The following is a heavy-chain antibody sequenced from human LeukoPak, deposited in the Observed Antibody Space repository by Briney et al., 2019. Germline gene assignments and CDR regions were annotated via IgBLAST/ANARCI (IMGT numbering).Heavy chain of an antibody. CDR3: ARDAELMIVVAGDAFDI. CDR2: ISGSGGST. CDR1: GFTFSSYA. V-gene: IGHV3-23*01. J-gene: IGHJ3*02. Sequence: GGSLRLSCAASGFTFSSYAMSWIRQAPGKGLEWVSAISGSGGSTYYADSVKGRFTISRDNAKNSLYLQMNSLRAEDTAVYYCARDAELMIVVAGDAFDIWGQGTMVTVSS. D-gene: IGHD3-22*01.